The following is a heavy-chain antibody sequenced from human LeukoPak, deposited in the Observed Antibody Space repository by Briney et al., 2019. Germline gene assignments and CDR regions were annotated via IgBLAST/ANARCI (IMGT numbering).Heavy chain of an antibody. CDR1: GGSFSGYY. D-gene: IGHD6-13*01. CDR2: INHSGST. Sequence: SETLSLTCAVYGGSFSGYYWSWIRQPPGKGLEWIGEINHSGSTNYNPSLKSRVTISVDTSKKQFSLKLNSVTAADTAVYYCARCLGFLIGSSWYPDAFDIWGQGTMVTVSS. J-gene: IGHJ3*02. V-gene: IGHV4-34*01. CDR3: ARCLGFLIGSSWYPDAFDI.